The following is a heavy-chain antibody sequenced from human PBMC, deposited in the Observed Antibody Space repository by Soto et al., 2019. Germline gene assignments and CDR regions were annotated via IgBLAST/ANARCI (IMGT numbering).Heavy chain of an antibody. Sequence: GASVKVSCKTSGGTFSSHAINWVRQAPGQGLEWMGGIIPMFGTTNYAQEFKGRVTISADESTSTAYMELSSPRSEDAAVYYCARAAIHGSSWYFWFDPWGQGTLVTVSS. J-gene: IGHJ5*02. CDR1: GGTFSSHA. CDR3: ARAAIHGSSWYFWFDP. V-gene: IGHV1-69*13. CDR2: IIPMFGTT. D-gene: IGHD6-13*01.